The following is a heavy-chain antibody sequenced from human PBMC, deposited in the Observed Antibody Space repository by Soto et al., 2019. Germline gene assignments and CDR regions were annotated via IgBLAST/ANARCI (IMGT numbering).Heavy chain of an antibody. Sequence: PSETLSLTCTVSGGSISSGDYYWSWIRQPPGKGLEWIGYIYYSGSTYYNPSLKSRVTISVDTSKNQFSLKLSSVTAADTAVYYCARAYYDFWSGYIYYFDYWGQETLVT. V-gene: IGHV4-30-4*01. CDR1: GGSISSGDYY. J-gene: IGHJ4*02. D-gene: IGHD3-3*01. CDR2: IYYSGST. CDR3: ARAYYDFWSGYIYYFDY.